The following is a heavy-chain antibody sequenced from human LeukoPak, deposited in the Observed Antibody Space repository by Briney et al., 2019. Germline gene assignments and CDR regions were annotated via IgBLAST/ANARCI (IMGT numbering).Heavy chain of an antibody. J-gene: IGHJ3*02. CDR3: ARDERQKGENYYDSSGYQVFDI. D-gene: IGHD3-22*01. CDR2: ISAYNGNT. Sequence: ASVKVSCKASGYTFTSYGISWVRQAPGQGLEWMGWISAYNGNTNYAQKLQGRVTMTTDTSTSTAYMELRSLRSDDTAVYYCARDERQKGENYYDSSGYQVFDIWGQGTMVTVSS. CDR1: GYTFTSYG. V-gene: IGHV1-18*01.